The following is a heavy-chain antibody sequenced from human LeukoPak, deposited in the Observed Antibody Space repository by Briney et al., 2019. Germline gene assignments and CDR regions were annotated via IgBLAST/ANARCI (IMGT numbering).Heavy chain of an antibody. D-gene: IGHD3-3*01. V-gene: IGHV3-64D*09. CDR1: GFTFSRYP. J-gene: IGHJ4*02. Sequence: GGSLRLSCSASGFTFSRYPMHWVREAPGKGLEYVSAISGNGGSTYYADSVKGRFTISRDNSKNTLYLQMSSLRTEDTAIYYCVKAQYDFWSGLDYWGQGTLVTVSS. CDR3: VKAQYDFWSGLDY. CDR2: ISGNGGST.